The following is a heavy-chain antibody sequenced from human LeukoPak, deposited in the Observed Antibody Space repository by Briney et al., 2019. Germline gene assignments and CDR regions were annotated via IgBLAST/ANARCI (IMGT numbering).Heavy chain of an antibody. J-gene: IGHJ3*02. Sequence: ASVKVSCKASGFTFTSSAMQWVRQARGQRLEWIGWIVVGSGNTNYAQKFQERVTITSDMSTSTAYMELSSLRSEDTAVYYCAAHDSSTWVDAFDIWGQETMVTVSS. CDR2: IVVGSGNT. CDR3: AAHDSSTWVDAFDI. D-gene: IGHD3-22*01. V-gene: IGHV1-58*02. CDR1: GFTFTSSA.